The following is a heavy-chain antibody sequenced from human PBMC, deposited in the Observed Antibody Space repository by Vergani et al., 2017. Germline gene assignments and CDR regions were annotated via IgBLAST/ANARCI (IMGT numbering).Heavy chain of an antibody. V-gene: IGHV1-69*13. Sequence: QVQLVQSGAEVKKPGSSVKVSCKASGGTFSSYAISWVRQAPGQGLEWMGGIIPIFGTANYAQKFQGRVTITADESTSTAYMELSSLRSEDTAGYYCARAYSSSWYLNIGNWCDPWGQGTLVTVSS. CDR3: ARAYSSSWYLNIGNWCDP. CDR2: IIPIFGTA. CDR1: GGTFSSYA. J-gene: IGHJ5*02. D-gene: IGHD6-13*01.